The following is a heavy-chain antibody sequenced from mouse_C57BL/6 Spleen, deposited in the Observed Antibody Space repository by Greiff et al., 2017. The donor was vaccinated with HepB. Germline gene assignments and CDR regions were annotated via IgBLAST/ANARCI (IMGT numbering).Heavy chain of an antibody. CDR3: ARRDTTVYFDY. V-gene: IGHV1-50*01. D-gene: IGHD1-1*01. Sequence: VQLQQPGAELVKPGASVKLSCKASGYTFTSYWMQWVKQRPGQGLEWIGEIDPSDSYTNYNQKFKGKATLTVDTSSSTAYMQLISLTSEDSAVYYCARRDTTVYFDYWGQGTTLTVSS. J-gene: IGHJ2*01. CDR1: GYTFTSYW. CDR2: IDPSDSYT.